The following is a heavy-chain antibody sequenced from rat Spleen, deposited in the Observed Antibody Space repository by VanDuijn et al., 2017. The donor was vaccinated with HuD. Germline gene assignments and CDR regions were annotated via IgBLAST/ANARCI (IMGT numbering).Heavy chain of an antibody. Sequence: EVQLVESGGGLVQPGRSLKLSCAASGFNFSDYAMSWVRQAPKKGLEWVTTIVFDGSGTYYRDSVKGRFTISRDDVRSTLYLQMDRLRSEDTASYYCTRAGFLRDWYFDFWGPRTMVTVSS. D-gene: IGHD2-2*01. CDR3: TRAGFLRDWYFDF. V-gene: IGHV5-17*01. CDR1: GFNFSDYA. J-gene: IGHJ1*01. CDR2: IVFDGSGT.